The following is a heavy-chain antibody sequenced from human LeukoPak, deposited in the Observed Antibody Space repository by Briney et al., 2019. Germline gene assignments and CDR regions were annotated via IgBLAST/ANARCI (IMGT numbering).Heavy chain of an antibody. CDR1: GFTFSSYD. CDR3: ARGGTYYDILTGYYRFFDY. J-gene: IGHJ4*02. V-gene: IGHV3-13*01. Sequence: PGGSLRLSCAASGFTFSSYDMHWVRQATGKGLEWVSAIGTAGDTYDPGSVKGRFTISRENAKNSLYLQMNSLRAGDTAVYYCARGGTYYDILTGYYRFFDYRGQGTLVTVSS. CDR2: IGTAGDT. D-gene: IGHD3-9*01.